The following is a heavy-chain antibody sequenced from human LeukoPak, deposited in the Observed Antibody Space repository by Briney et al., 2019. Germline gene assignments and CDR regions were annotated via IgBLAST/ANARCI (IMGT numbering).Heavy chain of an antibody. J-gene: IGHJ6*03. Sequence: SVKVSCKASGGTFSSYAISWVRQAPGQGLEWMGGIIPIFGTANYAQKFQGRVTITTDESTSTAYMELSSLRSEDTAVYYCARNARYYYDSSGYYNPDYCYYYMDVWGKGTTVTVSS. CDR3: ARNARYYYDSSGYYNPDYCYYYMDV. CDR2: IIPIFGTA. CDR1: GGTFSSYA. D-gene: IGHD3-22*01. V-gene: IGHV1-69*05.